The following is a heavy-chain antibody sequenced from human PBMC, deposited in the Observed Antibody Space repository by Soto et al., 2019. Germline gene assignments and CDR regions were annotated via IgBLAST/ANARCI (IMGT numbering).Heavy chain of an antibody. Sequence: PEGSLRLCCAAAVLSFSSYSMYWVRQAPGKGLEWVSYISSSSSTIYYADSVKGRFTISRDNAKNSLYLQMNSLRDEDTAVYYCARGLYYYDSRGYWGYWGQGT. V-gene: IGHV3-48*02. D-gene: IGHD3-22*01. CDR3: ARGLYYYDSRGYWGY. CDR2: ISSSSSTI. CDR1: VLSFSSYS. J-gene: IGHJ4*02.